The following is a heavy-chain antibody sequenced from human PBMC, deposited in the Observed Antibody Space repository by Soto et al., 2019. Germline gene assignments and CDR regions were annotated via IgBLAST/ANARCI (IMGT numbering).Heavy chain of an antibody. CDR1: GYAFTTYG. D-gene: IGHD1-1*01. CDR3: ARGRYGDY. J-gene: IGHJ4*01. Sequence: QVHLVQSGAEVKKPGASVKVSCKGSGYAFTTYGITWVRQAPGQGLEWMGWISAHNGNTNYAQKLQGRVTVTRDTSTSTAYMELSSMRSDDTAVYYCARGRYGDYWGQGALVTVSS. V-gene: IGHV1-18*01. CDR2: ISAHNGNT.